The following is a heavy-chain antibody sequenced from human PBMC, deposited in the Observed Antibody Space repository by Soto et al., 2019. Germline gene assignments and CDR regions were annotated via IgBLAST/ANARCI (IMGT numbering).Heavy chain of an antibody. Sequence: GASVKVSCKASGYTFTSYAMHWVRQAPGQRREWMGWINAGNGNTKYSQKFQGRVTITRDTSASTAYMELSSLRSEDTAVYYCARDPEYSSSSLGYYYGMDVWGQGTTVTVSS. CDR3: ARDPEYSSSSLGYYYGMDV. CDR1: GYTFTSYA. V-gene: IGHV1-3*01. J-gene: IGHJ6*02. CDR2: INAGNGNT. D-gene: IGHD6-6*01.